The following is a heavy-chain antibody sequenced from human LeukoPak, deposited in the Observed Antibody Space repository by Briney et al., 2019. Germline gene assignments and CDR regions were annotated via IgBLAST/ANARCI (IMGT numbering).Heavy chain of an antibody. V-gene: IGHV3-7*01. CDR1: GFTFSSYW. D-gene: IGHD4-23*01. CDR2: IKPDGSEK. Sequence: GGSLRLSCAASGFTFSSYWMDWVRQAPGKGLEWVANIKPDGSEKYYVDSVKGRFTISRDNSKNTVYLQMNSLRPEDTAIYYCTKEGAAGGKMQFCFDYWGQGTLVTVSS. J-gene: IGHJ4*02. CDR3: TKEGAAGGKMQFCFDY.